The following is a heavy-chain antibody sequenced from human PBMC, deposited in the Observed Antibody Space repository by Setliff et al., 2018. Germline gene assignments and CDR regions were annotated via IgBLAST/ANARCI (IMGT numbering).Heavy chain of an antibody. CDR3: AKDIESYGDHGDEYY. Sequence: GGSLTLSCAVSGFTFSNYAMRWVRQAPGKGMEWVSTISGNDGRTYYADSVQGRFTISRDNSKNTLYLQMNSLRAEDKAAYYCAKDIESYGDHGDEYYWGQGTLVTVSS. CDR2: ISGNDGRT. CDR1: GFTFSNYA. V-gene: IGHV3-23*01. J-gene: IGHJ4*02. D-gene: IGHD4-17*01.